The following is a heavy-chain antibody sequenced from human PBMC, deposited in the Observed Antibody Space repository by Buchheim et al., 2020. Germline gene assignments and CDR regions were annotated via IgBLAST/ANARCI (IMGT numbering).Heavy chain of an antibody. Sequence: EVQLLESGGGLVQPGGSLTLSCAVSGFNTYGMNWVRQAPGKGLEWVSGISDGGGSTYYANSVRGRFTVSRDKSKNTGYLEMYNLKAEDSATYYCAKVPAYYYSNMDVWGKGT. V-gene: IGHV3-23*01. CDR1: GFNTYG. CDR2: ISDGGGST. J-gene: IGHJ6*03. CDR3: AKVPAYYYSNMDV.